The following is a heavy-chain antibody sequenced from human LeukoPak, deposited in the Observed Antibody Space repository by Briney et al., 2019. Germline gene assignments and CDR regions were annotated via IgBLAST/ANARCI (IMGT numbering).Heavy chain of an antibody. D-gene: IGHD3-10*01. CDR2: ISWEGHTT. J-gene: IGHJ4*02. CDR1: GLTFDDYA. CDR3: TRDTDYGSATNYFDS. Sequence: GSLRLSCAASGLTFDDYAMHWVRQAPGKGLEWVALISWEGHTTYYADSVRGRFTISRDNSKNSLYLQMNSLRTEDTAFYYCTRDTDYGSATNYFDSWGQGTLVSVSS. V-gene: IGHV3-43*01.